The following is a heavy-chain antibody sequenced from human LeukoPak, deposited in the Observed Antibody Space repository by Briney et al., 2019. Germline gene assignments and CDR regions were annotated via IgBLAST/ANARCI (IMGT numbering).Heavy chain of an antibody. Sequence: PGGSLRLSCAASGFTFSSYSMNWVRQAPGKGLEWVSYISSSSSTIYYADSVKGRFTISRDNAKNSLYLQMNSLRAEDTAVYYCARATKRQQQLVRSVGYWGQGTLVTVSS. CDR3: ARATKRQQQLVRSVGY. D-gene: IGHD6-13*01. CDR2: ISSSSSTI. J-gene: IGHJ4*02. V-gene: IGHV3-48*04. CDR1: GFTFSSYS.